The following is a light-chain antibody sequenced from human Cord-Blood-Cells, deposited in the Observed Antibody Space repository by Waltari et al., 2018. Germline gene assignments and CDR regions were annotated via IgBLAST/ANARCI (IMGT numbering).Light chain of an antibody. Sequence: IQLTQSPSSLSASLGDRVTITCRASQGISSYLAWYQQKPGKAPKLLLYAASTLQSGVPSRFGGSGSGTDFTLTISSLQPEDFATYNCRQLNSYPYTFGQGTKLEIK. CDR1: QGISSY. V-gene: IGKV1-9*01. CDR3: RQLNSYPYT. CDR2: AAS. J-gene: IGKJ2*01.